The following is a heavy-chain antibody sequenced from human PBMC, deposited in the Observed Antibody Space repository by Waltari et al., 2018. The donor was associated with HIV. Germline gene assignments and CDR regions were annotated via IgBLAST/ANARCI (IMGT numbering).Heavy chain of an antibody. CDR1: GGSTRIGRYS. D-gene: IGHD4-17*01. CDR2: IYTSGST. CDR3: ARVSTVVTPYFDL. V-gene: IGHV4-61*02. Sequence: VQLRESGPGRAKPSQHMYRSGTVSGGSTRIGRYSWSGIRQPAGKGLVWIGRIYTSGSTNSNPSLKSRVTISVDTSKNQFSLKLSSVTAADTAVYYCARVSTVVTPYFDLWGRGTLVTVSS. J-gene: IGHJ2*01.